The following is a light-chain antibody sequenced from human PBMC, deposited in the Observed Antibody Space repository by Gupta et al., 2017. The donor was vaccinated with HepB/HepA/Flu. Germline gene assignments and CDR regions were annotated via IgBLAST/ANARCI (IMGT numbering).Light chain of an antibody. CDR3: QQRSNGPPIT. V-gene: IGKV3-11*01. J-gene: IGKJ5*01. CDR1: QSVSSY. Sequence: DIVLTQSPATLSLSPGERATLSCRASQSVSSYLAWYQQKAGQAPRLLIYDASNRATGIPARFSGSGSGTDFTLTISSLEPEDFAVYYCQQRSNGPPITFGQGTRLEIK. CDR2: DAS.